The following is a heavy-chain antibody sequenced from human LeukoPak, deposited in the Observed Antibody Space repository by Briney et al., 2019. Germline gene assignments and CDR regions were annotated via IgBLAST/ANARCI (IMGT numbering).Heavy chain of an antibody. Sequence: GGSLRLSCAASGFTVSNNDMTWVRQAPGRGMQWVSGLYSGGSTTYADSVKGGFSISRENLKNKLYLQMKSMRAEEKAVYYCARSFQSGSGTYLYSFGGQGPLVTFSP. D-gene: IGHD3-10*01. CDR2: LYSGGST. V-gene: IGHV3-66*01. CDR3: ARSFQSGSGTYLYSF. J-gene: IGHJ4*02. CDR1: GFTVSNND.